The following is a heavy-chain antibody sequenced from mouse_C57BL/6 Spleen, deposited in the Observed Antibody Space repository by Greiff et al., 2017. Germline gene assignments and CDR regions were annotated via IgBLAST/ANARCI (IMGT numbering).Heavy chain of an antibody. CDR2: IYPSDSET. CDR3: ARGNYDGAMDY. V-gene: IGHV1-61*01. CDR1: GYTFTSYW. D-gene: IGHD2-4*01. Sequence: QVQLKQPGAELVRPGSSVKLSCKASGYTFTSYWMDWVKQRPGQGLEWIGNIYPSDSETHYNQKFKDKATLTVDKSSSTAYMQLSSLTSEDSAVYYCARGNYDGAMDYWGQGTSVTVSS. J-gene: IGHJ4*01.